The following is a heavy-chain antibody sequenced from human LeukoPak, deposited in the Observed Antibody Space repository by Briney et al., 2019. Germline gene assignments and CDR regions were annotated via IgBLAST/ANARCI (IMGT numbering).Heavy chain of an antibody. J-gene: IGHJ6*03. CDR1: GFTVSSNY. CDR3: ARLDCSGGSCYSYYYYYMDV. CDR2: IYSGGST. Sequence: GGSLRLSCAASGFTVSSNYMSWVRQAPGKGLEWVSVIYSGGSTFYADSVKGRFTISRDKSKNTLYLQMNSLRAEDTAVYYCARLDCSGGSCYSYYYYYMDVWGKGTTVTVSS. D-gene: IGHD2-15*01. V-gene: IGHV3-53*01.